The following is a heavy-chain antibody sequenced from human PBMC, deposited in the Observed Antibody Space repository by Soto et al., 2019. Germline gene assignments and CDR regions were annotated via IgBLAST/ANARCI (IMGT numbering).Heavy chain of an antibody. CDR2: IYPGDSDT. Sequence: GESLKIFCKGSGYSFTNYWIVWVRQMPGKGLEWMGMIYPGDSDTRYSASFQGQVTISADKSITTAYLQWNSLKASDTAIYYCARRSAGNLGGMDVWGQGTTVTVSS. CDR3: ARRSAGNLGGMDV. CDR1: GYSFTNYW. D-gene: IGHD2-15*01. J-gene: IGHJ6*02. V-gene: IGHV5-51*01.